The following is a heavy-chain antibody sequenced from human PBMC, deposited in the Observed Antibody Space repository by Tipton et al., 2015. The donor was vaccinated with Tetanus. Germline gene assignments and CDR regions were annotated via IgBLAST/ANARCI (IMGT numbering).Heavy chain of an antibody. J-gene: IGHJ2*01. CDR2: IYPGDSDT. V-gene: IGHV5-51*01. CDR1: GYNFNLYW. D-gene: IGHD1-1*01. Sequence: VQLVQSGAEVKEPGESLKISCRGSGYNFNLYWIAWVRQMPEKGLEWMGIIYPGDSDTTYSPSFQGQVTISADKSITTAYLQWSSLKASDTAMYCCARRLGPYTGDQIWHFDLWGRGTLVTVSS. CDR3: ARRLGPYTGDQIWHFDL.